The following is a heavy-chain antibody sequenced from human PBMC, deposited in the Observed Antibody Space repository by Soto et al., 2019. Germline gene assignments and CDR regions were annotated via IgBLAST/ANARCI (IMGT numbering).Heavy chain of an antibody. D-gene: IGHD3-3*01. CDR2: IIPIFGTA. CDR1: GGTFSSYA. V-gene: IGHV1-69*13. CDR3: ASSITIFGVVDYYGMDV. Sequence: SVKVSCKASGGTFSSYAISWVRQAPGQGLEWMGGIIPIFGTANYAQKFQGRVTITADESTSTAYMELSSLRSEDTAVYYCASSITIFGVVDYYGMDVGGQGTTVTVSS. J-gene: IGHJ6*02.